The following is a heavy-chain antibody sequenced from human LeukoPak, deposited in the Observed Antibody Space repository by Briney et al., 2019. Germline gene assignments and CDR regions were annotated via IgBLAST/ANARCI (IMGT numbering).Heavy chain of an antibody. CDR3: ARKRIADLGDETSFGGSPFDS. V-gene: IGHV3-48*03. J-gene: IGHJ4*02. Sequence: GRSLRLSCVASGFTFKSYHMNWVRQAPGKGLEWLSGITSGASVIYYADSVKGRFTISRDDAKKSLFIQMSGLTVDDTAVYYCARKRIADLGDETSFGGSPFDSWGQGTLVIVSS. CDR1: GFTFKSYH. CDR2: ITSGASVI. D-gene: IGHD3-16*01.